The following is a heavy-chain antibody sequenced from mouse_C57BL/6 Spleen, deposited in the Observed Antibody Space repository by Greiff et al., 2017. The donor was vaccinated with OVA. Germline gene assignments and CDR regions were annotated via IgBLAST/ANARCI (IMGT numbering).Heavy chain of an antibody. CDR2: IYPGDGDT. CDR1: GYAFSSYW. J-gene: IGHJ4*01. CDR3: ASFPFTTVVATDAMDY. Sequence: LQESGAELVKPGASVKISCKASGYAFSSYWMNWVKQRPGKGLEWIGQIYPGDGDTNYNGKFKGKATLTADKSSSTAYMQLSSLTSEDSAVYFCASFPFTTVVATDAMDYWGQGTSVTVSS. V-gene: IGHV1-80*01. D-gene: IGHD1-1*01.